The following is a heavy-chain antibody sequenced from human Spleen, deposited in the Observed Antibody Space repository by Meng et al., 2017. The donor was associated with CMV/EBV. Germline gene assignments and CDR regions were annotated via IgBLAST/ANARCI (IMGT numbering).Heavy chain of an antibody. CDR2: SSSSGSTI. Sequence: SGFTFSDYCMTWIRRAPGKGLEWVAYSSSSGSTIYYADSMKGRFTISRDNAKNSLYLKMNSLRAEDTAVYYCARDQGDGYNFQFDYWGQGTLVTVSS. CDR1: GFTFSDYC. D-gene: IGHD5-24*01. V-gene: IGHV3-11*01. J-gene: IGHJ4*02. CDR3: ARDQGDGYNFQFDY.